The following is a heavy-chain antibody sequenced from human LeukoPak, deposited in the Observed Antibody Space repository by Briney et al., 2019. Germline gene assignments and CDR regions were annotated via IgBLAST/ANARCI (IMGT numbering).Heavy chain of an antibody. J-gene: IGHJ4*02. CDR3: ARDDYSGTYSFDY. CDR1: GFTFDDYA. D-gene: IGHD1-26*01. V-gene: IGHV3-43*02. CDR2: ISGDGGST. Sequence: GGSLRLSCAASGFTFDDYAMHWVRQAPGKGLEWVSLISGDGGSTYYADSVKGRFTISRDNSKNSLYLQMNSLRAEDAAVYFCARDDYSGTYSFDYWGQGTLVTVSS.